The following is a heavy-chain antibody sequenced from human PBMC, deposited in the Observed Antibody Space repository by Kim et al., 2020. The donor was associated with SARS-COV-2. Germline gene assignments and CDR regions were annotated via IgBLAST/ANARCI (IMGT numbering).Heavy chain of an antibody. D-gene: IGHD3-22*01. Sequence: SETLSLTCTVSGGSISSGGYYWSWIRQHPGKGLEWIGYIYYSGSTYYNPSLKSRVTISVDTSKNQFSLKLSSVTAADTAVYYCARDPYLHRSDYDSRYGGAFDIWGQGTMVTVSS. CDR2: IYYSGST. CDR3: ARDPYLHRSDYDSRYGGAFDI. V-gene: IGHV4-31*03. J-gene: IGHJ3*02. CDR1: GGSISSGGYY.